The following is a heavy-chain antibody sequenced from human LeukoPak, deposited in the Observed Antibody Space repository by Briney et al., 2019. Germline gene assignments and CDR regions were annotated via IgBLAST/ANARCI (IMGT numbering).Heavy chain of an antibody. CDR1: GFTFRTYW. D-gene: IGHD3-22*01. CDR3: ARDFPYYYDTSGYYSDY. CDR2: IKQDGSEK. V-gene: IGHV3-7*01. J-gene: IGHJ4*02. Sequence: GGSLRLSCAASGFTFRTYWMCWVRQAPGKGLGWVANIKQDGSEKYYVDSVKGRFTISRDNAKNSLYLQMNSLRAEDTAVYYCARDFPYYYDTSGYYSDYWGQGTLVTVSS.